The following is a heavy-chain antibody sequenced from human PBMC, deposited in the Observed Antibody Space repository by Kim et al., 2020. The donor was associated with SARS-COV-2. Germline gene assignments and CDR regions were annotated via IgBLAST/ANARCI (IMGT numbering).Heavy chain of an antibody. Sequence: YAQKFQRRLTITRDTSTSTVYLELSSLGSEDTAVYYCATDLPTGYGSSAYWGQGTLVTVSS. J-gene: IGHJ4*02. D-gene: IGHD5-12*01. V-gene: IGHV1-46*01. CDR3: ATDLPTGYGSSAY.